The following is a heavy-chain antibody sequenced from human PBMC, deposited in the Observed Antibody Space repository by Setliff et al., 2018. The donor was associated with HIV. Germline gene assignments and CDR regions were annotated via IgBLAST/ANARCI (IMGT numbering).Heavy chain of an antibody. CDR3: VATTHNFWSAYTS. CDR1: GGSMISYY. CDR2: IYYTGST. J-gene: IGHJ4*02. Sequence: SETLSLTCNVSGGSMISYYWSWIRPPPGKGLEWIGSIYYTGSTDYNPSLMSRVTISLDTPKNQFSLKLNSVIAADTAVYYCVATTHNFWSAYTSWGQGTPVTVSS. V-gene: IGHV4-59*01. D-gene: IGHD3-3*01.